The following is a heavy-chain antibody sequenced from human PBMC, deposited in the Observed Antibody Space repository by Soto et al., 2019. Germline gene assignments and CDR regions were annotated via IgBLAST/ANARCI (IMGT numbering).Heavy chain of an antibody. CDR3: ARDALSRDGYNRSPYYFDY. D-gene: IGHD1-1*01. CDR1: GFTFSDYY. CDR2: ISSSGSTI. J-gene: IGHJ4*02. V-gene: IGHV3-11*01. Sequence: PGGSLRLSCAASGFTFSDYYMSWIRQAPGKGLEWVSYISSSGSTIYYADSVKGRFTISRDNAKNSLYLQMNSLRAEDTAVYYCARDALSRDGYNRSPYYFDYWGQGTLVTVSS.